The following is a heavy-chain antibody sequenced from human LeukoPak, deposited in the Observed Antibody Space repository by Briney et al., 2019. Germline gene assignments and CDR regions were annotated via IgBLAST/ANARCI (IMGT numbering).Heavy chain of an antibody. CDR1: GYSFTSYW. CDR3: ARQREGGYSYDLD. J-gene: IGHJ4*02. D-gene: IGHD5-18*01. CDR2: IYPGDSDT. Sequence: HGEPLKISCKGSGYSFTSYWIAWVRQMPGKGLEGMGMIYPGDSDTRYSPSFRGQVTISGDKSISTAYLQWSSLKASDTAMYYCARQREGGYSYDLDWGQGTLVTVSS. V-gene: IGHV5-51*01.